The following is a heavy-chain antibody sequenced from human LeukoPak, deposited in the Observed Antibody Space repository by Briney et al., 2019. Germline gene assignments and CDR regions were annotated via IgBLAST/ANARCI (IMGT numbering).Heavy chain of an antibody. D-gene: IGHD6-19*01. CDR1: GFTFSSYS. J-gene: IGHJ6*03. CDR3: ARDVYSSGWYAAYYYYMDV. CDR2: ISSSSYI. Sequence: GGSLRLSCAASGFTFSSYSMNWVRQAPGKGLEWVSSISSSSYIYYADSVKGRFTISRDNAKNSLYLQMNSLRAEDTAVYYCARDVYSSGWYAAYYYYMDVWGKGTTVTVSS. V-gene: IGHV3-21*01.